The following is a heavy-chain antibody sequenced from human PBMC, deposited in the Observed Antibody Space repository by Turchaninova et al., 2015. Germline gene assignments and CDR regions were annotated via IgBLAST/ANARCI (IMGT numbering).Heavy chain of an antibody. J-gene: IGHJ4*02. V-gene: IGHV3-21*01. CDR1: GFTFSAYT. Sequence: GGGLVKPGGSLRLSCAASGFTFSAYTMNWVRQAPGKGLECVSFISSSSDDIYYADSVRGRFTISRDNAKNSLYLEMNSLRAEDTAVDYCASNLPGLDNWGQGTLVTVSS. CDR3: ASNLPGLDN. CDR2: ISSSSDDI.